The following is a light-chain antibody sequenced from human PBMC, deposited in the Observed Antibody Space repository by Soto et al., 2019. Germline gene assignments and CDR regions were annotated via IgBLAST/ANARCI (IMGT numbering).Light chain of an antibody. CDR2: TAS. V-gene: IGKV1-12*01. J-gene: IGKJ4*01. Sequence: DIQMTQSPSYVSASVGDRVTITCRASQTISNWLAWYQQKPGKAPQLLISTASSLQSGVPSRFSGSGYGTDFTLTINSLQPEDFATYYCQQSNSFPLTFGGGTKVEIK. CDR3: QQSNSFPLT. CDR1: QTISNW.